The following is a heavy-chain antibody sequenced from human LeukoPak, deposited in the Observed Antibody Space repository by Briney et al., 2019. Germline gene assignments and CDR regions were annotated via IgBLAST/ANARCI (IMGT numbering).Heavy chain of an antibody. CDR1: GYTFTSFD. D-gene: IGHD2-2*01. Sequence: GASVKVSCKASGYTFTSFDISWVRQAPGQGPEWMGWISAYNGNTNYAQKLQGRVTMTTDTPTSTVYMELSSLRSEDTAVYYCARLGYCSSTVCQWGQGTLVTVSS. V-gene: IGHV1-18*01. CDR3: ARLGYCSSTVCQ. J-gene: IGHJ4*02. CDR2: ISAYNGNT.